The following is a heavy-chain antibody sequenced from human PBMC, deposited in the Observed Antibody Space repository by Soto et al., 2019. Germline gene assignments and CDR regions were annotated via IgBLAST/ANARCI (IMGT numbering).Heavy chain of an antibody. D-gene: IGHD3-3*01. CDR1: GYSFTNYW. CDR3: ARLEWLSLAAWFDP. CDR2: IYPDDSDT. Sequence: GESLTISCKGSGYSFTNYWIGWVRQMPGKGLEWMGMIYPDDSDTKYSPSFQGQVTFSADKSINTAYLQWSSLKASDTAIYYCARLEWLSLAAWFDPWGQGTLVTVSS. J-gene: IGHJ5*02. V-gene: IGHV5-51*01.